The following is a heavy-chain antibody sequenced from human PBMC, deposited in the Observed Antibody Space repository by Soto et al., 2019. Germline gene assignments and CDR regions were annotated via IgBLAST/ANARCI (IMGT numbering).Heavy chain of an antibody. J-gene: IGHJ5*02. CDR1: GFTFSSYS. D-gene: IGHD6-13*01. CDR2: ISSSSSTI. Sequence: GGSLRLSCAASGFTFSSYSMNWVRQAPGKGLEWVSYISSSSSTIYYADSVKGRFTISRDNAKNSLYLQMNSLRDEDTAVYYCARGDIAAAGQPFDPWGQGTLVTVSS. CDR3: ARGDIAAAGQPFDP. V-gene: IGHV3-48*02.